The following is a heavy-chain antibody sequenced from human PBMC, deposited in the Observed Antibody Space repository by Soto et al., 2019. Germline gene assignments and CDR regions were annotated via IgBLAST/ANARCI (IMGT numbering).Heavy chain of an antibody. Sequence: ASVKVSCKASGYTFTNYYIHWVRQAPGQGLEWMAIINPMSGSTNYAQNFQGRVTLTMDTSTTTAYMDLSSLRFEDTAVYFCARDLLAGDFWGQGALVTVSS. J-gene: IGHJ4*02. CDR3: ARDLLAGDF. CDR1: GYTFTNYY. CDR2: INPMSGST. V-gene: IGHV1-46*01. D-gene: IGHD3-10*01.